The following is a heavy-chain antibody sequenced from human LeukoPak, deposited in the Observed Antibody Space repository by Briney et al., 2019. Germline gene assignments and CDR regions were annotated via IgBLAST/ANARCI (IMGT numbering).Heavy chain of an antibody. Sequence: GGSLRLSCAASGFTFSSSWMHWVRQAPGKGLEWVTVISYDGSNKYYADSVKGRFTISRDNSKNTLYLQMNSLKTEDTAVYYCTTDSGYDSGLYWGQGTLVTVSS. D-gene: IGHD5-12*01. V-gene: IGHV3-30*03. J-gene: IGHJ4*02. CDR1: GFTFSSSW. CDR3: TTDSGYDSGLY. CDR2: ISYDGSNK.